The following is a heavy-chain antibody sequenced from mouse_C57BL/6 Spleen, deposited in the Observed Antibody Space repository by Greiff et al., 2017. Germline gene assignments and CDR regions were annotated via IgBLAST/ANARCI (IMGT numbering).Heavy chain of an antibody. Sequence: ESGPGLVQPSQSLSLTCSVTGYSITSGYYWNWIRQFPGNKLEWMGYISYDGSNNYNPSLKNRISITRDTSKNQFFLKLNSVTTEDTATYYCARNRVVATYWYFDVWGTGTTVTVSS. CDR3: ARNRVVATYWYFDV. J-gene: IGHJ1*03. V-gene: IGHV3-6*01. CDR1: GYSITSGYY. CDR2: ISYDGSN. D-gene: IGHD1-1*01.